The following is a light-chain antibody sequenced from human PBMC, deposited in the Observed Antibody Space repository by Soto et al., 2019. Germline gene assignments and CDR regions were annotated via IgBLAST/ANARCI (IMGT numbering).Light chain of an antibody. J-gene: IGLJ1*01. CDR3: SSYTSGSYV. Sequence: QSVLTQPASVSGSPGQSITISCTGTSSDVGGYNYVSWYQQHPGKAPKLMIYAVNNRPSGVSDRFSGSKSGNTASLTISGLQAEDEADYYCSSYTSGSYVFGTGTKATVL. CDR1: SSDVGGYNY. V-gene: IGLV2-14*01. CDR2: AVN.